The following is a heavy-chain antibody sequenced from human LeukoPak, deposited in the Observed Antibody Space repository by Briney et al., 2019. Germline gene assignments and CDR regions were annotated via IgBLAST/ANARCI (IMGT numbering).Heavy chain of an antibody. Sequence: ASVKVSCKASGYTFTGYYIHWVRQAPGQRLEWMGWINAGNGNTKYSQEFQGRVTITRDTSASTAYIELRSLRSDDTAVYYCARDHSSSCQLLDYWGQGTLVTVSS. CDR2: INAGNGNT. CDR1: GYTFTGYY. D-gene: IGHD2-2*01. J-gene: IGHJ4*02. V-gene: IGHV1-3*01. CDR3: ARDHSSSCQLLDY.